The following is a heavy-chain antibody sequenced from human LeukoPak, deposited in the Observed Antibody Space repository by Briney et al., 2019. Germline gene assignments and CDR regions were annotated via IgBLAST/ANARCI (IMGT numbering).Heavy chain of an antibody. V-gene: IGHV1-2*02. J-gene: IGHJ4*02. D-gene: IGHD5-18*01. CDR3: ARAMLSGYSYGSDYFDY. Sequence: ASVTVSFTSSGYTFTDYYMHWVRQAPGQGVEGMGWINPNSGGTNYAQKFQGRVTMTRDTSISTAYMELSRLRSDDTAVYYCARAMLSGYSYGSDYFDYWGQGTLVTVSS. CDR1: GYTFTDYY. CDR2: INPNSGGT.